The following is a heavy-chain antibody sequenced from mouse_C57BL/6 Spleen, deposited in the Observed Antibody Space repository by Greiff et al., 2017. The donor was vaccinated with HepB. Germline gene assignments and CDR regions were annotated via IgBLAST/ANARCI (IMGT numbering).Heavy chain of an antibody. D-gene: IGHD2-4*01. V-gene: IGHV1-42*01. CDR3: ARGRIYYDYDRYWYFDV. Sequence: VQLKESGPELVKPGASVKISCKASGYSFTGYYMNWVKQSPEKSLEWIGEINPSTGGTTYNQKFKAKATLTVDKSSSTAYMQLKSLTSEDSAVYYCARGRIYYDYDRYWYFDVWGTGTTVTVSS. CDR2: INPSTGGT. CDR1: GYSFTGYY. J-gene: IGHJ1*03.